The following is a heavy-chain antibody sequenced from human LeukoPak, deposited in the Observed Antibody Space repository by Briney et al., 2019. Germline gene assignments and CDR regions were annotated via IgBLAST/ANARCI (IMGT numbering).Heavy chain of an antibody. J-gene: IGHJ4*02. CDR2: ISGSGGST. CDR1: GFTFSSYA. CDR3: AKVYYYDSSGYSGY. Sequence: PGGSLRLSCAASGFTFSSYAMSWVRQAPGKGLEWVSAISGSGGSTYYADSVKGRFTISRDNSKNTLYLRMNSLRAEAMAVYYCAKVYYYDSSGYSGYWGQGTLVTVSS. D-gene: IGHD3-22*01. V-gene: IGHV3-23*01.